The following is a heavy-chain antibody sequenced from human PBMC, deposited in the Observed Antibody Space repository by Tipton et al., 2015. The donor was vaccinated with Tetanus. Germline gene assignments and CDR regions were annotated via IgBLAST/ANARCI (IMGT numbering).Heavy chain of an antibody. CDR2: ISWNSGSI. D-gene: IGHD3-10*01. CDR1: GFTFDDYA. V-gene: IGHV3-9*01. J-gene: IGHJ6*02. CDR3: ARSGSGTNYYYYGMDV. Sequence: SLRLSCAASGFTFDDYAMRWVRQAPGKGLEWVSGISWNSGSIGYADSVKGRFTISRDNAKNSLYLQMNSLRAEDTALYYCARSGSGTNYYYYGMDVWGQGTTVTVSS.